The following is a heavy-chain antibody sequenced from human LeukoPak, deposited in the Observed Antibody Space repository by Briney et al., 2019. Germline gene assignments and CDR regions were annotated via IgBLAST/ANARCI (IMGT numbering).Heavy chain of an antibody. CDR1: GGFFSGYY. Sequence: SETLSLTCAVYGGFFSGYYWSWIRQPPGKGLEWIGEINHSGSTNYNPSLKSRVTISVDPSKNQFSLKLSSVTAADTAVYYCARGRGDYWGQGTLVTVSS. CDR3: ARGRGDY. V-gene: IGHV4-34*01. CDR2: INHSGST. J-gene: IGHJ4*02.